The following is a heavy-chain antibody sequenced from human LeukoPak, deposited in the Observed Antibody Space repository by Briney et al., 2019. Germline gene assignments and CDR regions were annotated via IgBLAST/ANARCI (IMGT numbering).Heavy chain of an antibody. Sequence: PGGSLRLSCAASGFTFDDYGMSWVRQAPGKGLEWVSGINWNGGSTGYADSVKGRFTISRDNAKNSLYLQMNSLRAEDTALYYCARSVWGYYYDSSGSQHMDVWGKGTTVTVSS. J-gene: IGHJ6*03. CDR3: ARSVWGYYYDSSGSQHMDV. D-gene: IGHD3-22*01. CDR1: GFTFDDYG. CDR2: INWNGGST. V-gene: IGHV3-20*04.